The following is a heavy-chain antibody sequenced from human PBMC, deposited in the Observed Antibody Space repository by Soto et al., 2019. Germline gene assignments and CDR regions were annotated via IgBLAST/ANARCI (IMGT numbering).Heavy chain of an antibody. CDR3: ARALREHDFWSGSHPTKYGMDV. Sequence: ASVKVSCKASGDTFTSYGISWVRQAPGQGLEWMGWISAYNGNTNYAQKLQGRVTMTTDTSTSTAYMELRSLRSDDTAVYYCARALREHDFWSGSHPTKYGMDVWGHVTTVTVSX. CDR1: GDTFTSYG. CDR2: ISAYNGNT. J-gene: IGHJ6*02. D-gene: IGHD3-3*01. V-gene: IGHV1-18*04.